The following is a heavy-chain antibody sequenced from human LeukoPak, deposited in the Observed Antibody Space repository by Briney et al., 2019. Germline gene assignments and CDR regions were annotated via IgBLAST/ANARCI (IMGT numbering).Heavy chain of an antibody. CDR2: IYSGGST. CDR3: ARGQQLDENRFDP. CDR1: GFTFSNYA. J-gene: IGHJ5*02. D-gene: IGHD6-13*01. V-gene: IGHV3-66*01. Sequence: PGGSLRLSCAASGFTFSNYAMSWVRQAPGKGLEGVSVIYSGGSTYYADSVKGRFTISRDNSKNTLYLQMNSLRAEDTAVYYCARGQQLDENRFDPWGQGTLVTVSS.